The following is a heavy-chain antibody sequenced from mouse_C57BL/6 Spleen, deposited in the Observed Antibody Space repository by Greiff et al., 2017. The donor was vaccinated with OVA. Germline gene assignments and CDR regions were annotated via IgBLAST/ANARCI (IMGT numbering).Heavy chain of an antibody. J-gene: IGHJ1*03. CDR2: IYPGSGST. V-gene: IGHV1-55*01. Sequence: VQLQQPGAELVKPGASVKMSCKASGYTFTSYWITWVKQRPGQGLEWIGDIYPGSGSTTYNEKFKSKATLTVDTSSSTAYMQLSSLTYEDAAVYYCARYGYYVGVDVWGTGTTVTVSS. CDR1: GYTFTSYW. D-gene: IGHD2-3*01. CDR3: ARYGYYVGVDV.